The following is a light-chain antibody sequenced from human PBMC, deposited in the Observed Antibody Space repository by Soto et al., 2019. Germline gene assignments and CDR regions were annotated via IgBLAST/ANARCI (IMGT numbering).Light chain of an antibody. J-gene: IGLJ1*01. Sequence: QSALTQPASVSGSPGQSITISCTGTSSDVGAYNYVSWYQQHPGKAPKLMIYDVSNRPSGVSNRFSGSKSGNTASLTISGLQAEDEADYYCSSYTGSTTLFVFGFGTKLTVL. V-gene: IGLV2-14*03. CDR2: DVS. CDR3: SSYTGSTTLFV. CDR1: SSDVGAYNY.